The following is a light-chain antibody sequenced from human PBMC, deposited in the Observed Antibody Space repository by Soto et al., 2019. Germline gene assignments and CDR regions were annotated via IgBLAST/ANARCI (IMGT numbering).Light chain of an antibody. CDR3: QQYSIYWT. V-gene: IGKV1-5*01. J-gene: IGKJ1*01. CDR1: QSISRW. Sequence: DIQMTQSPSTLSASVGDRVTITCRASQSISRWLAWYRQTPGRPPKLLIYDASTLESGVPSRFSGSGSGTEFTLTISSLQPDDFATYYCQQYSIYWTFGQGTKVDIK. CDR2: DAS.